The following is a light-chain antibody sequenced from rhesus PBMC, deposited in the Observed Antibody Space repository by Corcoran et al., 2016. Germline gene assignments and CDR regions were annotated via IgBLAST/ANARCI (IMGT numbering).Light chain of an antibody. CDR2: GSS. J-gene: IGKJ1*01. V-gene: IGKV3-17*02. CDR1: QSVSSR. CDR3: QQATNWSWT. Sequence: EIVLTQSPATLSLSPGERATLSCRASQSVSSRLAWYPQKPGQAPRLLIYGSSTRVTGLPDRFGGSGSRTDFTLTISRLEPEDVAVYFCQQATNWSWTFGQGTKVEI.